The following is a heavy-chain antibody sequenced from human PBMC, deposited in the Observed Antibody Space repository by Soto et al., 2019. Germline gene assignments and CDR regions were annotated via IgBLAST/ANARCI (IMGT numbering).Heavy chain of an antibody. D-gene: IGHD6-13*01. V-gene: IGHV5-10-1*01. CDR3: ARSERYSSSWYWFAP. CDR2: IDPSDSYT. CDR1: GYSFTSYW. Sequence: PGESLKISCKGSGYSFTSYWISWVRQMPGKGLEWMGRIDPSDSYTNYSPSFQGHVTISADKSISTAYLQWSSLKASDTAMYYCARSERYSSSWYWFAPWGQGPLVTFSS. J-gene: IGHJ5*02.